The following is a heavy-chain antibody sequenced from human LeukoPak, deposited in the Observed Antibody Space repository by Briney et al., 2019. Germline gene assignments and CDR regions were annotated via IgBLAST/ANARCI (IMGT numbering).Heavy chain of an antibody. V-gene: IGHV4-39*07. CDR1: GGSISSSSYY. D-gene: IGHD5-18*01. Sequence: SETLSLTCTVSGGSISSSSYYWGWIRQPPGKGLEWIGSIYYSGSTYYNPSLESRVTISVDTSKNQFSLKLSSVTAADTAVYYCARDTAMVFDYWGQGTLVTVSS. CDR2: IYYSGST. J-gene: IGHJ4*02. CDR3: ARDTAMVFDY.